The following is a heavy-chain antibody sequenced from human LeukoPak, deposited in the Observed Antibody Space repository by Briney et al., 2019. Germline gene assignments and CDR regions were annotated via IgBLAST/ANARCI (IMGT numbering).Heavy chain of an antibody. J-gene: IGHJ4*02. Sequence: GGSLRLSCAASGFTVSSNYMNWVRQAPGKGLEWVSVIYSGGSTYYADSVKGRFTISRDNSKNTLYLQMNSLRAEDTAVYYCARALNDYSNYYFDYWGQGTLVTVSS. CDR1: GFTVSSNY. CDR2: IYSGGST. D-gene: IGHD4-11*01. V-gene: IGHV3-66*02. CDR3: ARALNDYSNYYFDY.